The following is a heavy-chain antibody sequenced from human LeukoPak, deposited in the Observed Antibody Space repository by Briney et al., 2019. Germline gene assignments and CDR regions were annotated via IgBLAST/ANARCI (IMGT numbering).Heavy chain of an antibody. J-gene: IGHJ4*02. V-gene: IGHV3-23*01. CDR3: AKRSGYTTGWFFDF. D-gene: IGHD6-19*01. CDR1: GFSFSSYA. CDR2: ISGGGDNT. Sequence: GGSLRLSCAASGFSFSSYAMSWVRQAPGKGLEWVSSISGGGDNTYYAESVKGRFTISRDNSKNTLFLQMNSLRAEDTAVFYCAKRSGYTTGWFFDFWGQGTLVTVSS.